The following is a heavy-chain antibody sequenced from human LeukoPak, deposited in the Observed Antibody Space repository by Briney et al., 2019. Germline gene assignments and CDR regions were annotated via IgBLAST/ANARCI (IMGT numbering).Heavy chain of an antibody. CDR3: AKLSYNWSPFDY. CDR2: IYPGDSDT. D-gene: IGHD1-20*01. Sequence: GESLKISCKGSGYRFTSYWIGWVRQMPGKGLEWMAIIYPGDSDTRYSPSFQGQVTISAGKSISTAYLQWSSLKASDTAMYYCAKLSYNWSPFDYWGQGTLVTVSS. CDR1: GYRFTSYW. J-gene: IGHJ4*02. V-gene: IGHV5-51*01.